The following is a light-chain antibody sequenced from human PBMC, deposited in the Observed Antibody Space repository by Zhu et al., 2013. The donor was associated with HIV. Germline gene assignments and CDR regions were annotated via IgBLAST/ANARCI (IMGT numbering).Light chain of an antibody. J-gene: IGKJ2*03. CDR2: GAS. CDR1: QSVDTN. V-gene: IGKV3-20*01. CDR3: QQFGNSPPYS. Sequence: EVVLTQSPVTLAVSPGERATLSCRTSQSVDTNLAWYQQKGGQAPRLLIYGASTRATGLPARFSGSGSGTDFTLTISRLEPEDFAVYYCQQFGNSPPYSFGQGTKLEIK.